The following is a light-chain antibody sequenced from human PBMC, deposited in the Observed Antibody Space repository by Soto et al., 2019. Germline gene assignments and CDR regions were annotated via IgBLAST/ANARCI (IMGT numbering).Light chain of an antibody. V-gene: IGKV1-39*01. CDR2: AES. CDR1: QSISSY. CDR3: QQSYSTPPT. Sequence: DIQMTQSPSSLSASVGDRVTITCRASQSISSYLNWYQQKPGKAPKLLIYAESSLQSGVPSRFSGSASGTDFTLTISSLQPEDFATYYCQQSYSTPPTFGQGTKVEIK. J-gene: IGKJ1*01.